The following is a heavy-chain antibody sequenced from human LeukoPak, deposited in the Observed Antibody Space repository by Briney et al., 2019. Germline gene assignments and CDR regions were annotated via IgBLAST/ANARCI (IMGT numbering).Heavy chain of an antibody. CDR2: NNPNSGGT. V-gene: IGHV1-2*02. CDR3: VRDSSGGSWYWFDP. CDR1: GYTFTGYY. Sequence: ASVKVSCKASGYTFTGYYMHWVRQAPGQGLEWMGWNNPNSGGTNYAQKFQGRVTMTRDTSISTAYMELSRLRSDDTAVYYCVRDSSGGSWYWFDPWGQGTLVTVSS. J-gene: IGHJ5*02. D-gene: IGHD2-15*01.